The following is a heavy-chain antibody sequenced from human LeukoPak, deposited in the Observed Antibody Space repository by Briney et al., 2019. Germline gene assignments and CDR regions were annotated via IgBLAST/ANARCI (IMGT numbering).Heavy chain of an antibody. CDR2: IYSGVST. Sequence: PGRSLCPSWPPYGFTVSSNYTRCVRHPAGRWLGWVSDIYSGVSTYCADSVKGRFTISRDNSKNTLYLQMNSLRAEDTAVYYCASLNWFDPWGQGTLVTVSS. CDR3: ASLNWFDP. V-gene: IGHV3-66*02. CDR1: GFTVSSNY. J-gene: IGHJ5*02.